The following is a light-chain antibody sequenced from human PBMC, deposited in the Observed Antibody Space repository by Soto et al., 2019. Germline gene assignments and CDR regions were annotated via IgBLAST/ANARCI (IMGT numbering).Light chain of an antibody. V-gene: IGKV3-20*01. CDR2: DAS. CDR1: QSVPRNY. J-gene: IGKJ1*01. CDR3: QQCAISPRT. Sequence: EIVLTQSPGTLSLSPVERATLSCRASQSVPRNYLAWYQQKPGQAPRLLIFDASNRATGIPDRFSGSGSGTDFTLTISRLEPEDFAVYYCQQCAISPRTFGQGTKVEIK.